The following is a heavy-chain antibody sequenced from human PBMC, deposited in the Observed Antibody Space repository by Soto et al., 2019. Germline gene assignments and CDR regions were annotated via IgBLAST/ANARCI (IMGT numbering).Heavy chain of an antibody. V-gene: IGHV3-30*18. D-gene: IGHD3-16*01. Sequence: QVQLVESGGGVVQPGMSLRLSCAASGLTFSTYGMHWVRQAPGKGLEWVAVISFDGSNKYYADSVKGRFIISRDNSKNTLNLQMNSLRAEDTAVYYCAKDLGYDYIWGSNFYYMDVWGKGTMVTVSS. CDR2: ISFDGSNK. J-gene: IGHJ6*03. CDR1: GLTFSTYG. CDR3: AKDLGYDYIWGSNFYYMDV.